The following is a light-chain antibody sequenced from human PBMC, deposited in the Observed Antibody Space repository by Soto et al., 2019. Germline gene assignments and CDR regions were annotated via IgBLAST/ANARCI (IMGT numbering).Light chain of an antibody. J-gene: IGLJ1*01. CDR3: CSYARSSPLLYV. V-gene: IGLV2-23*01. CDR1: SSDVGSYNV. Sequence: QSALTQPASVSGSPGQSITISCTGTSSDVGSYNVVSWYQQHPGKAPKLMIYEDSKRPSGVSNRFSGSKSGNTASLTISGLQAEDEADYYCCSYARSSPLLYVFGTGTKVTVL. CDR2: EDS.